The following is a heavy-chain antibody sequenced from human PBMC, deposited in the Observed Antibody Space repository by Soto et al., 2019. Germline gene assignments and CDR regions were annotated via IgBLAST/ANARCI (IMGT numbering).Heavy chain of an antibody. CDR2: IRSKAYGGTT. J-gene: IGHJ3*02. Sequence: GGSLRLSCTASGFTFGDYAMSWFRQAPGKGLEWVGFIRSKAYGGTTEYAASVKGRFTISRDDSKSIAYLQMNSLKTEDTAMYYCTRKRITMIVVANDAFDIWGQGTMVTVSS. D-gene: IGHD3-22*01. CDR1: GFTFGDYA. V-gene: IGHV3-49*03. CDR3: TRKRITMIVVANDAFDI.